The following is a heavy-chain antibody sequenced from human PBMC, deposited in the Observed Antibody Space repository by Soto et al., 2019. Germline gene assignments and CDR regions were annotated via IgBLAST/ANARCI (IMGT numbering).Heavy chain of an antibody. CDR3: ARDPPTAPSGYYYGMDV. CDR1: GYTFTSYG. V-gene: IGHV1-18*04. J-gene: IGHJ6*02. Sequence: ASVKASCKASGYTFTSYGISWARQAPGQGLEWMGWISAYNGNTNYAQKLQGRVTMTTDTSTSTAYVELRSLRSDDTAVYYCARDPPTAPSGYYYGMDVWGQGTTVTVSS. CDR2: ISAYNGNT.